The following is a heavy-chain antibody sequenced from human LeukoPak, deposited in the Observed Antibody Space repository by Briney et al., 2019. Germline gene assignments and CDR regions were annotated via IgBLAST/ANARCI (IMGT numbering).Heavy chain of an antibody. J-gene: IGHJ4*02. CDR2: INAGDGNT. D-gene: IGHD2-15*01. CDR1: GYTFTSYA. Sequence: ASVKVSCKASGYTFTSYAMHWVRQAPGQRLEWMGWINAGDGNTKYSQEFQGRVTITRDTSASTAYMELSSLRSEDMAVYYCARSKLGYCSGGSCYYFDYWGQGTLVTVSS. CDR3: ARSKLGYCSGGSCYYFDY. V-gene: IGHV1-3*03.